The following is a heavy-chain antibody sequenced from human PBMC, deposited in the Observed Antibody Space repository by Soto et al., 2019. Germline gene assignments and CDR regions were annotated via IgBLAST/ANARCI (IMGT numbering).Heavy chain of an antibody. V-gene: IGHV4-34*01. CDR3: ARGRDEYKLGNV. J-gene: IGHJ6*02. CDR2: IHPSGST. CDR1: GGSLSDYY. D-gene: IGHD1-1*01. Sequence: QVQLQQWGAGLLKPSETLSLTCAVSGGSLSDYYWPWIRQSPGKGLEWIGEIHPSGSTYYNPSLRSRVTISVDTSKNQFSLKLTSLTAADTAIYYCARGRDEYKLGNVWGHWTKVTVSS.